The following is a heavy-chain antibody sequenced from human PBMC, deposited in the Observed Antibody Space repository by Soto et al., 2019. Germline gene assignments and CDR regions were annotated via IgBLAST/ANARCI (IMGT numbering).Heavy chain of an antibody. CDR1: GFTFSSYA. D-gene: IGHD3-10*01. CDR2: ISYDGSNK. CDR3: AREASYYFFAY. V-gene: IGHV3-30-3*01. J-gene: IGHJ4*02. Sequence: QVPLVESGGGVVQPGKSLRLSCAASGFTFSSYAMHWVRQAPGKGLEWVAVISYDGSNKYYADSVKGRFTISRDNSKNTLSLQMNSLRAEDTAVYCCAREASYYFFAYWGQGTLVTVSS.